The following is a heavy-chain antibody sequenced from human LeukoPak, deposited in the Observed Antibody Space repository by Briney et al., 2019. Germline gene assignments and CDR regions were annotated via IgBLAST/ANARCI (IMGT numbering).Heavy chain of an antibody. J-gene: IGHJ4*02. V-gene: IGHV3-74*03. Sequence: GGSLRLSCAASGFTFSSTWMHWVRQPPGKGLVWVARITSDGSSTTYAESVKGRFTISRDNAKNTLYLQMNSLRAEDTAVYYCSVRRLLRGFDYWGQGTLVTVSS. CDR3: SVRRLLRGFDY. CDR2: ITSDGSST. CDR1: GFTFSSTW. D-gene: IGHD3-10*02.